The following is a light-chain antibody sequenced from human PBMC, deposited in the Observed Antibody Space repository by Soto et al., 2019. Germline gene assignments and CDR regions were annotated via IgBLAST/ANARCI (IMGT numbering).Light chain of an antibody. CDR2: EVT. CDR3: SSFSSSSTLYV. J-gene: IGLJ1*01. V-gene: IGLV2-14*01. CDR1: SSDVGGYKY. Sequence: QSALTQPASVSGSPGQSITISCTGTSSDVGGYKYVSWYQQHPGKAPKLMIYEVTNRPSGVSNCFSGSKSGNTASLTVSGLQAEDEADYYCSSFSSSSTLYVFGTGTKLTVL.